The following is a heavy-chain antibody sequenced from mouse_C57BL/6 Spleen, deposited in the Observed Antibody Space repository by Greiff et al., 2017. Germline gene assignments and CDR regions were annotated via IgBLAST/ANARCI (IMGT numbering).Heavy chain of an antibody. CDR3: ESADSYESCYWYFDV. CDR1: GYTFTGYW. D-gene: IGHD2-12*01. V-gene: IGHV1-9*01. CDR2: ILPGSGST. Sequence: QVQLQQSGAELMKPGASVKLSCKATGYTFTGYWIEWVKQRPGHGLEWIGKILPGSGSTNYNEKFKGKAPFTAEQSSSTAYMPLSRLTTWVSAIYSCESADSYESCYWYFDVWGTGTTLTVSS. J-gene: IGHJ1*03.